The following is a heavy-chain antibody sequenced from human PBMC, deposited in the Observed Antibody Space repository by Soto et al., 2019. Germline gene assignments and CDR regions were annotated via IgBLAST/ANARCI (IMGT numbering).Heavy chain of an antibody. D-gene: IGHD2-2*01. CDR1: GFTFSNAW. V-gene: IGHV3-15*01. CDR3: TTAIVVPAAIGMDV. CDR2: IKSKTDGGTT. J-gene: IGHJ6*02. Sequence: PGGSLRLSCAASGFTFSNAWMSWVRQAPGKGLEWVGRIKSKTDGGTTDYAAPVKGRFTISRDDSKNTLYLQMNSLKTEDTAVYYYTTAIVVPAAIGMDVWGQGTTVTVSS.